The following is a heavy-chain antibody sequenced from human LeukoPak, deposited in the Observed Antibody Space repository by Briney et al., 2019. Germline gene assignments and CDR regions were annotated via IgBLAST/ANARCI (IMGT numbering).Heavy chain of an antibody. CDR2: ISSSSSTI. J-gene: IGHJ4*02. CDR1: GFTFSSCS. CDR3: ARDQVGATPDLDY. Sequence: GGSLRLSCAASGFTFSSCSMNWVRQAPGKGLEWVSYISSSSSTIYYADSVKGRFTISRDNSKNTLYLQMNSLRAEDTAVYYCARDQVGATPDLDYWGQGTLVTVSS. D-gene: IGHD1-26*01. V-gene: IGHV3-48*01.